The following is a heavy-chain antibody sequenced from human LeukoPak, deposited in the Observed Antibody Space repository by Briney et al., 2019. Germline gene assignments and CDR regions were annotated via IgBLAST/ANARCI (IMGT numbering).Heavy chain of an antibody. V-gene: IGHV3-23*01. CDR2: ISGSGDRT. J-gene: IGHJ4*02. D-gene: IGHD6-19*01. CDR3: AKDRRPVAGRQDIWDY. Sequence: GGSLRLSCVGSGFAFINYAMTWVRQAPGRGLGWVSGISGSGDRTYYADSVKGRFTISRDNSKDTLYLQMNSLTDDDSAVYYCAKDRRPVAGRQDIWDYWGQGTLVTVSS. CDR1: GFAFINYA.